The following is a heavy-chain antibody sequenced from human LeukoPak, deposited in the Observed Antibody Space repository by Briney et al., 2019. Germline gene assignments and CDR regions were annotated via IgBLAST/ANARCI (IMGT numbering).Heavy chain of an antibody. Sequence: SETLSLTCTVSGGSISNSGYYWGWIRQPPGKGLEWIGSIYYTGNTYYNPSPKSRVTISVDTSKNQFSLKLSSVTAADTAVYYCARVAITMRAQYFQHWGQGTLVTVSS. CDR1: GGSISNSGYY. CDR2: IYYTGNT. V-gene: IGHV4-39*07. CDR3: ARVAITMRAQYFQH. D-gene: IGHD3-22*01. J-gene: IGHJ1*01.